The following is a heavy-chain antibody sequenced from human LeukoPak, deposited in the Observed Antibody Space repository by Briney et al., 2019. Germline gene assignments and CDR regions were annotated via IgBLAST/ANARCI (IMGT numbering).Heavy chain of an antibody. CDR1: GFTFNSFP. CDR3: AKDYRYGSA. V-gene: IGHV3-23*01. J-gene: IGHJ5*02. D-gene: IGHD6-19*01. Sequence: GGPLTLSCAASGFTFNSFPFTWLRQPPSRGREWVSAINVLGDATFYAESVRGRFTISRDNSKNTLYLQMNSLGAEDTALYYCAKDYRYGSAWGPGTLVVVSS. CDR2: INVLGDAT.